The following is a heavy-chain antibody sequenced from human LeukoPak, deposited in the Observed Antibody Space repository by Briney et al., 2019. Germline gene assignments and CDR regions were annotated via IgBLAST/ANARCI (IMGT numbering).Heavy chain of an antibody. CDR1: GCTISSYS. Sequence: PGETLRLSCAASGCTISSYSMNWVRQAPGKGLEWVSSISSSSYIYYAYSVKGRFTISIDNAKNSLYLQMNSLRAEDTAVYYCARDGGYCSSTSCYDYFDYWGEGTLVTVST. V-gene: IGHV3-21*01. CDR2: ISSSSYI. D-gene: IGHD2-2*01. J-gene: IGHJ4*02. CDR3: ARDGGYCSSTSCYDYFDY.